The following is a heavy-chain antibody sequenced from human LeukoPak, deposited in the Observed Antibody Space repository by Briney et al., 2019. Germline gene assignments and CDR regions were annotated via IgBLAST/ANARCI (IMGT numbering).Heavy chain of an antibody. CDR3: ATGGEQWLLLDY. CDR2: IFYSGGT. J-gene: IGHJ4*02. CDR1: GGSISNYH. D-gene: IGHD6-19*01. V-gene: IGHV4-59*01. Sequence: PSETLSLTCSVSGGSISNYHWSWIRQPPGKGLEWIGYIFYSGGTNYNPSLKSRVTISVDTSKNQFSLKLNSVTAADTAVYYCATGGEQWLLLDYWGQGTLVTVSS.